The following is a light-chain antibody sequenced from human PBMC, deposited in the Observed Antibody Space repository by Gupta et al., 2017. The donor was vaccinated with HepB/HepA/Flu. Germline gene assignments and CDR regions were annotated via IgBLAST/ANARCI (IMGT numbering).Light chain of an antibody. Sequence: SSELTQDPAVSVALRQTARITCQGDSLRSYYASWYQQKPGQAPVLVIYGKNNRPSGIPDRFSGSSSGNTASLTITGAQAEDEADYYCNSRDSSGNPFVFGTGTKVTVL. CDR3: NSRDSSGNPFV. CDR2: GKN. CDR1: SLRSYY. J-gene: IGLJ1*01. V-gene: IGLV3-19*01.